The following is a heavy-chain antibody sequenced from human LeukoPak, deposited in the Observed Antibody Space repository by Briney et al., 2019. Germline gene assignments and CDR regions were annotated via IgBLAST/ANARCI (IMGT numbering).Heavy chain of an antibody. CDR1: GFTFSSYA. CDR3: ASGRVLRYFDWLLPLDY. D-gene: IGHD3-9*01. V-gene: IGHV3-30-3*01. CDR2: ISYDGSNK. J-gene: IGHJ4*02. Sequence: GGSLRLSCAASGFTFSSYAMHWVRQAPGKGLEWVAVISYDGSNKYYADSVKGRFTISRDNSKNTLYLQMNSLRAEDTAVYYCASGRVLRYFDWLLPLDYWGQGTLVTVSS.